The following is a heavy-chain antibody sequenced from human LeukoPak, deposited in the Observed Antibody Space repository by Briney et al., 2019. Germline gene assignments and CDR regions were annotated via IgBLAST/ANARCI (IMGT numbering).Heavy chain of an antibody. D-gene: IGHD6-13*01. CDR3: ARDKSIAAAPLAFDI. J-gene: IGHJ3*02. Sequence: ASVKVSCKASGYTFTSYYMHWVRQAPGQGLEWMGIIYPSGGSTSYAQKFQGRVTMTRDTSTSTVYMELSSLRSEDTAVYYCARDKSIAAAPLAFDIWGQGTMVTVSS. CDR1: GYTFTSYY. CDR2: IYPSGGST. V-gene: IGHV1-46*01.